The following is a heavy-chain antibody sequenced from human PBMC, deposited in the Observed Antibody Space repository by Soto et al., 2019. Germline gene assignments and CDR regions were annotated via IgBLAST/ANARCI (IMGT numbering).Heavy chain of an antibody. Sequence: SETLSLTCAVYGGSFSGYYWSWIRQPPGKGLEWIGEINHSGSTNYNPSLKSRVTISVDTSKNQFSLKLSSVTAADTAVYYCARVPLSQRVPDYYYYMDVWGKGTTVTVSS. D-gene: IGHD6-6*01. CDR3: ARVPLSQRVPDYYYYMDV. V-gene: IGHV4-34*01. CDR2: INHSGST. CDR1: GGSFSGYY. J-gene: IGHJ6*03.